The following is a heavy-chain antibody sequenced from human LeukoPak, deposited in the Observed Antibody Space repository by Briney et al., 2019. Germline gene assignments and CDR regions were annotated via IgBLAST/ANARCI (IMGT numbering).Heavy chain of an antibody. CDR3: ATGVLRYFDWLSKGDAFDI. CDR1: GYTFTSYD. Sequence: ASVKLSCKASGYTFTSYDINWVRQATGQGLEWMGWMNPNSGNTGYAQKFQGRVTMTRNTSISTAYMELSSLRSEDTAVYYCATGVLRYFDWLSKGDAFDICGQGTMVTVSS. V-gene: IGHV1-8*01. D-gene: IGHD3-9*01. CDR2: MNPNSGNT. J-gene: IGHJ3*02.